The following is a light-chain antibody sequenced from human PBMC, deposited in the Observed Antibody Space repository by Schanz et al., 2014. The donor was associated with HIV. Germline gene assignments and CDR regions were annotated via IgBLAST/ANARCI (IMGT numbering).Light chain of an antibody. CDR3: ATWDDSLNGVV. CDR1: SSSIKTNT. J-gene: IGLJ2*01. V-gene: IGLV1-44*01. Sequence: QSVLTQPPSASGTPGQRVTISCSGSSSSIKTNTVNWFQQLPGTAPKLLIYNTYHRPSGVPDRFSGSESGTSASLAISGLQSEDEAHYYCATWDDSLNGVVFGGGTKLTVL. CDR2: NTY.